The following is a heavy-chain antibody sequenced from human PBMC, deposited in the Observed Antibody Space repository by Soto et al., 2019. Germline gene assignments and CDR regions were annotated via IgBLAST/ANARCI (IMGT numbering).Heavy chain of an antibody. V-gene: IGHV1-58*01. CDR1: GFNFTSSA. CDR3: AVGVVVVDAKFDY. Sequence: QMQLVQSGPEVKKPGTSVKVSCKASGFNFTSSAVQWVRQARGQRLEWLGWIVVGSGNTNYTQKFQERFTITRDMSTSTAYMELSSVRSEDTDVYYCAVGVVVVDAKFDYWGQGTLVTVSS. D-gene: IGHD2-15*01. CDR2: IVVGSGNT. J-gene: IGHJ4*02.